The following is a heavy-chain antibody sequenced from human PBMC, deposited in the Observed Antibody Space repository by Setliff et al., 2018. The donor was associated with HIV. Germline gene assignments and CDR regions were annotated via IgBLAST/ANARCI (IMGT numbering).Heavy chain of an antibody. CDR3: ATGWGVAGTRYFGY. V-gene: IGHV5-51*01. CDR1: GSTFANYW. Sequence: GESLKISCKGSGSTFANYWIGWVRQMPGKGLEWMGIIYLGDSDTRYSPSFQGQVTISADKSVSTAYLQWSSLKASDTAIYYCATGWGVAGTRYFGYWGQGTLVTVSS. CDR2: IYLGDSDT. J-gene: IGHJ4*02. D-gene: IGHD6-19*01.